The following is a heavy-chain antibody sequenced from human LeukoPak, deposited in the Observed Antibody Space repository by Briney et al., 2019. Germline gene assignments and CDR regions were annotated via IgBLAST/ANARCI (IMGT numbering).Heavy chain of an antibody. Sequence: ASVTVSCKASGYTFTGYYMHWVRQAPGQGLEWMGWINPNSGGTNYAQKFQGRVIMTRATSISTAYMELSRLRSDDTAVYYCARGRQDYGDYGWFDPWGQGTLVTVSS. D-gene: IGHD4-17*01. CDR1: GYTFTGYY. CDR2: INPNSGGT. J-gene: IGHJ5*02. CDR3: ARGRQDYGDYGWFDP. V-gene: IGHV1-2*02.